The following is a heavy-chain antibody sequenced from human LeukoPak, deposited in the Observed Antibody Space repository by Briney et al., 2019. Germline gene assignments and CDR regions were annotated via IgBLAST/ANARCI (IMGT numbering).Heavy chain of an antibody. CDR2: ISYSGRYK. J-gene: IGHJ4*02. Sequence: PGGSLRLSCAASGFTVSSNYMSSVRQAPGKGLEWVALISYSGRYKDYADYVKGRFTVSRDKSKNTLCLQMDSLRLEDTGIFYGARDQPRWGYCGQGTLVTVSS. CDR1: GFTVSSNY. D-gene: IGHD4-23*01. V-gene: IGHV3-30*03. CDR3: ARDQPRWGY.